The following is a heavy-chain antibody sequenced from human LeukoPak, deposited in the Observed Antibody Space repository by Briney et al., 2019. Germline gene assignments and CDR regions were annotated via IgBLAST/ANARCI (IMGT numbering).Heavy chain of an antibody. D-gene: IGHD1-26*01. CDR1: GVSISSSPYY. J-gene: IGHJ4*02. V-gene: IGHV4-39*01. Sequence: PSETLSLTCTVSGVSISSSPYYWAWIRLPPGKGLELIGSIFYNGDTYDNPSLKSRVTMSVDTSKNQFSLELRSVTAAETALYYCARHASGVFDHWGQGTLVTVSS. CDR2: IFYNGDT. CDR3: ARHASGVFDH.